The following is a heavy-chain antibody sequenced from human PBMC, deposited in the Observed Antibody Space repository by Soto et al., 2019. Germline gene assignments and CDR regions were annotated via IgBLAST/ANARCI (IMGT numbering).Heavy chain of an antibody. Sequence: QVQLQESGPGLVKPSQTLSLTCTVSGGSISSGGYYWSWIRQHPGKGLEWIGYIYYSGSTYYNPSLKSRVTISVDTSKNQFSLKLSSVTAADTAVYYCAREYVMVRGVIDDAFDIWGQGTMVTVSS. J-gene: IGHJ3*02. D-gene: IGHD3-10*01. V-gene: IGHV4-31*03. CDR2: IYYSGST. CDR3: AREYVMVRGVIDDAFDI. CDR1: GGSISSGGYY.